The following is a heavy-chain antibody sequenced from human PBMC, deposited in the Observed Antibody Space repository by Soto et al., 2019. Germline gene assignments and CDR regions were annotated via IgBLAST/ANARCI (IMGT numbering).Heavy chain of an antibody. CDR2: IYYTGST. D-gene: IGHD2-15*01. V-gene: IGHV4-31*03. CDR1: GGSISSGGYY. CDR3: AREYCSGGSCSSGGYFQH. J-gene: IGHJ1*01. Sequence: QVQLQESGPGLVKPSQTLSLTCTVSGGSISSGGYYWSWIRQHPGKGLAWIGYIYYTGSTYHNPALQRRVTISVDTSKNQFSLKLSSVTAADTAVYYCAREYCSGGSCSSGGYFQHWGQGTLVTVSS.